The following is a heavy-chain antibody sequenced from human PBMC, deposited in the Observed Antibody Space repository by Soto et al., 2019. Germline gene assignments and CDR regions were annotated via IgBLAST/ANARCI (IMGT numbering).Heavy chain of an antibody. D-gene: IGHD2-15*01. CDR2: INTYNGNS. Sequence: QVQLVQSAAEVKKPGASVKVSCKASGYTLSNYAISWVRQAPGQGPEWMGWINTYNGNSNYAQKFQARFTMTTDTSTNTAYMELRSLTSDDTAAYYCARDCTGASCFCIYWGQGTLVTVSS. CDR3: ARDCTGASCFCIY. CDR1: GYTLSNYA. J-gene: IGHJ4*02. V-gene: IGHV1-18*01.